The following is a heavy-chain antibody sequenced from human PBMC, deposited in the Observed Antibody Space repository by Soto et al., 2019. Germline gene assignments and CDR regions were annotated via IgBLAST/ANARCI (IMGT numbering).Heavy chain of an antibody. V-gene: IGHV4-34*01. CDR3: VSGWEFFDY. CDR2: INHSGST. CDR1: GGSFSGYY. Sequence: SEILSLTCAVYGGSFSGYYWSWIRQPPGKGLEWIGEINHSGSTNYNPSLKSRVTISVDTSKNQFSLKLSSVTAADTAVYYCVSGWEFFDYWGQGTLVTVSS. J-gene: IGHJ4*02. D-gene: IGHD3-10*01.